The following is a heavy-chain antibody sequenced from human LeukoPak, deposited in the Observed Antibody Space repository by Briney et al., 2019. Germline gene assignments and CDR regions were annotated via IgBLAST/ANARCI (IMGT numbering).Heavy chain of an antibody. D-gene: IGHD3-3*01. CDR3: ARVGMDYDFWSGYQINWFDP. CDR1: GYTFTSYG. Sequence: ASVKVSCKASGYTFTSYGISWVRQAPGQGLEWMGWISAYNGNTSYAQKLQGRVTMTTDTSTSTAYMELRSLRSDDTAVYYCARVGMDYDFWSGYQINWFDPWGQGTLVTVSS. CDR2: ISAYNGNT. J-gene: IGHJ5*02. V-gene: IGHV1-18*01.